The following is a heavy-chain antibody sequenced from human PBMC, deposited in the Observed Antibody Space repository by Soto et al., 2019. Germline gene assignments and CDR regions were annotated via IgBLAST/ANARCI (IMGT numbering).Heavy chain of an antibody. CDR1: GGSISSSSYY. Sequence: QLQLQESGPGLLKPSETLSLTCTVSGGSISSSSYYWGWIRQPPGKGLEWIGSIYYSGSTYYNPSLKSRVTISVDTSKNQFSLKLSSVTAADTAVYYCARKDYDYVWGSYRLSYFDYWGQGTLVTVSS. J-gene: IGHJ4*02. CDR2: IYYSGST. D-gene: IGHD3-16*02. CDR3: ARKDYDYVWGSYRLSYFDY. V-gene: IGHV4-39*01.